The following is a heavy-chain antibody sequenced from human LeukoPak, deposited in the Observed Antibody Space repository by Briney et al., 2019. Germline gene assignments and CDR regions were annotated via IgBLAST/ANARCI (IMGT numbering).Heavy chain of an antibody. J-gene: IGHJ4*02. CDR2: ISGRGDNT. D-gene: IGHD3-22*01. V-gene: IGHV3-23*01. Sequence: GGSLRLSCAASGVTFSSYAISWVREAPGEGGEWVSGISGRGDNTYYAGSVKGRFTLSRDNSKNTLSVQVNSLGPEDTAAYYCAKGSYYDSSGSFYFDYWGQGTLLTVSS. CDR1: GVTFSSYA. CDR3: AKGSYYDSSGSFYFDY.